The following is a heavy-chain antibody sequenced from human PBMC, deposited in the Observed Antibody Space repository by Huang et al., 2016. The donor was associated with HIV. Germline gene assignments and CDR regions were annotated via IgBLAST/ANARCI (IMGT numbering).Heavy chain of an antibody. Sequence: QVQLVQSGAEVKKPGASVKVSCKASGYAFTRYYMHWVRQAPGQGLAWMGRINPSDGSTSYAQKCQGRVTTTRDTSTNTVFMELSSLRSEETAVYYCARDRDFYDSSGYWGFNYFDYWGQGTLVTVSS. J-gene: IGHJ4*02. D-gene: IGHD3-22*01. V-gene: IGHV1-46*01. CDR3: ARDRDFYDSSGYWGFNYFDY. CDR1: GYAFTRYY. CDR2: INPSDGST.